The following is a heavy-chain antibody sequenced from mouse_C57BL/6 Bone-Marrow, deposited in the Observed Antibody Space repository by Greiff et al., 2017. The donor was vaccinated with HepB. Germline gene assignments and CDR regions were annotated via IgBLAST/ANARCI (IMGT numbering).Heavy chain of an antibody. D-gene: IGHD1-1*01. CDR1: GFSLSTSNMG. Sequence: QVTLKESGPGILQPSQTLSLTCSFSGFSLSTSNMGIGWIRQPSGKGLEWLAHIWWNDDKYYKPSLKSRLTISKDTSNNQVCLKITSVDTADTATYYCAQIAGRFITTVPLFAYWGQGTLVTVSA. CDR2: IWWNDDK. V-gene: IGHV8-5*01. CDR3: AQIAGRFITTVPLFAY. J-gene: IGHJ3*01.